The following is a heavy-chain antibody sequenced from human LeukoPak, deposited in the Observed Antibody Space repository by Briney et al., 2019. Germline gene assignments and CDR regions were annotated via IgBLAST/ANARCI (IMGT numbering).Heavy chain of an antibody. CDR1: GFTFSTYT. CDR2: ISDSGGST. Sequence: GGSLRLSCVASGFTFSTYTMGWVRQAPGKGLEWVSSISDSGGSTYYADSVKGRFTISRDNSKNTLYLQMNSLRAEDTAVYSCAKVLYRVTCFDYWGQGTLVTVSS. V-gene: IGHV3-23*01. D-gene: IGHD3-16*02. CDR3: AKVLYRVTCFDY. J-gene: IGHJ4*02.